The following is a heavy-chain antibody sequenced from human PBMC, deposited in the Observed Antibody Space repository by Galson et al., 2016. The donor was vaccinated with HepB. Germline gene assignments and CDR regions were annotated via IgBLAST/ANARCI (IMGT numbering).Heavy chain of an antibody. D-gene: IGHD6-19*01. CDR1: GGALSIGTYY. CDR2: VYASGSS. J-gene: IGHJ4*02. V-gene: IGHV4-61*02. Sequence: LSLTCTVSGGALSIGTYYWSWIRQPAGKALEWIGRVYASGSSHYNPSLKSRVTMSVDTSKSQFYLSLTSVTAADTAVYYCASTVAVPDFYFDYWGQGTLVTVSS. CDR3: ASTVAVPDFYFDY.